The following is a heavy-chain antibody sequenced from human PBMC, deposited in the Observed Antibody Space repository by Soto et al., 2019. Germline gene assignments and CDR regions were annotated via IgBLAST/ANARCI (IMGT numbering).Heavy chain of an antibody. CDR1: GYTFTGYY. CDR2: INPNSGGT. CDR3: ARGDTAMDPIGH. V-gene: IGHV1-2*02. J-gene: IGHJ3*01. D-gene: IGHD5-18*01. Sequence: QVQLVQSGAEVKKPGASVKVSCKASGYTFTGYYMHWVRQAPGQGLEWMGWINPNSGGTNYAQKVQGRVTMTRDTSISTAYMELSRLRSDDTAVYYCARGDTAMDPIGHWGQGTMVTVSS.